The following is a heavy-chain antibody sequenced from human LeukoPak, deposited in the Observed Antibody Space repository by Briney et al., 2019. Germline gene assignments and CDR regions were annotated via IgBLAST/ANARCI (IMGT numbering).Heavy chain of an antibody. CDR1: GYTFTSYG. Sequence: GASVKVSCKASGYTFTSYGISWVRQAPGQGLEWMGWISAYNGNTNYAQKLQGRVTMTTDTSTSTAYMELRSLRSDDTAVYYCARVCSGSVSTSYSSGRGGWFDPWGQGTLVTVSS. CDR2: ISAYNGNT. J-gene: IGHJ5*02. D-gene: IGHD6-19*01. CDR3: ARVCSGSVSTSYSSGRGGWFDP. V-gene: IGHV1-18*01.